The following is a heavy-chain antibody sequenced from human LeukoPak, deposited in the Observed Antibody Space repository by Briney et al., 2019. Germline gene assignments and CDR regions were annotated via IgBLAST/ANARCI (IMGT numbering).Heavy chain of an antibody. CDR3: ARVDYDSSGYYLNFDY. Sequence: PGGSLRLSCAASGFTFSSYSMNWVRQAPGKGLEWVSSISSSSSYIYYADSVKGRFTISRDNAKNSLYLQMNSLRAEDTAVYYCARVDYDSSGYYLNFDYWGQRTLVTVSS. D-gene: IGHD3-22*01. J-gene: IGHJ4*02. CDR1: GFTFSSYS. CDR2: ISSSSSYI. V-gene: IGHV3-21*01.